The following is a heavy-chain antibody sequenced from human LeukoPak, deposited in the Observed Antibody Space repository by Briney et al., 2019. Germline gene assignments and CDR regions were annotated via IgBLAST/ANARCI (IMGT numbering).Heavy chain of an antibody. Sequence: ASVRVSCKASGYSFTNYYLHWVRQAPGQGLEWMGWINPIGGDKNYARTFQVRVAMTRDTSISTTYMELSRLRSDDTAVYYCARRMDYHYGPNFDYWGQGSLVTVSS. J-gene: IGHJ4*02. V-gene: IGHV1-2*02. CDR2: INPIGGDK. CDR3: ARRMDYHYGPNFDY. D-gene: IGHD3-10*01. CDR1: GYSFTNYY.